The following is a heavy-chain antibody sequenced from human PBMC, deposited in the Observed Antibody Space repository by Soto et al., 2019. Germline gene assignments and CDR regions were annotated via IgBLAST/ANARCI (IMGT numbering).Heavy chain of an antibody. V-gene: IGHV4-59*13. J-gene: IGHJ5*02. CDR1: GGSIRNYY. CDR2: IYYSGST. CDR3: ARDSGLVPDNWFDP. Sequence: SETLSLTCTVSGGSIRNYYWSWIRQPPGKGLEWIGYIYYSGSTNYNPSLKSRVTISVDTSKNQFSLKLSSVTAADTAVYYCARDSGLVPDNWFDPWGQGTLVTIS. D-gene: IGHD2-2*01.